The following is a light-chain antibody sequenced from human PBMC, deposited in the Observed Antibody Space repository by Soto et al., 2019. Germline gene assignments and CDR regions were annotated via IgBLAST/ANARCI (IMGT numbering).Light chain of an antibody. CDR1: QSISNN. CDR2: GAS. J-gene: IGKJ1*01. Sequence: EIVMTQSPATLSVSPGERATLSCRASQSISNNLAWYHQRPGQAPRLLIYGASTRATGIPARFSGSGSGTEFTLTSISLQSEDVAVYYWQQYNNWWTFGQGTRVEIK. V-gene: IGKV3-15*01. CDR3: QQYNNWWT.